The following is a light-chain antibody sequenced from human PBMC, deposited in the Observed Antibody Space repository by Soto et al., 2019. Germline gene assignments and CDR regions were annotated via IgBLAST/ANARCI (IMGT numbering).Light chain of an antibody. CDR2: DAS. Sequence: DIQMTQSPSSLSASVGDRVTITCQASQDIINYLNWYQQKPGKAPKLLIYDASNLETGVPSRFSGSGSGTDFTFTISSLQPEDIATYYCHQYDNLPRTFGPGTKVDIK. CDR3: HQYDNLPRT. J-gene: IGKJ3*01. CDR1: QDIINY. V-gene: IGKV1-33*01.